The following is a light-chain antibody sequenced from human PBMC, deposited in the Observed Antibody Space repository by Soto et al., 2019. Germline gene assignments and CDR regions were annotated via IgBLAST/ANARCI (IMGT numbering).Light chain of an antibody. V-gene: IGLV1-47*01. CDR1: ISNIGSNY. Sequence: QSALTQPPSASGTPGQRVLISCSGSISNIGSNYVYWYQQLPGTAPKLLIYRNTQRPSGVPDRFSGSKSGTSASLAISGLRSEDEADYYCTAWDDSLSGVLFGGGTQLTVL. J-gene: IGLJ2*01. CDR2: RNT. CDR3: TAWDDSLSGVL.